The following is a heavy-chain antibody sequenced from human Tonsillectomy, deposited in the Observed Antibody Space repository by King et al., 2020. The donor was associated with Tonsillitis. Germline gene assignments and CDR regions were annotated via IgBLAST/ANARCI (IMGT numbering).Heavy chain of an antibody. CDR2: INHSGST. V-gene: IGHV4-34*01. D-gene: IGHD4-17*01. CDR1: GGSFSGYY. Sequence: VQLQQWGAGLLKPSETLSLTCAVYGGSFSGYYWSWIRQPPGKGLEWIGEINHSGSTSYNPSLKSRVTISVDTSKTQFSLKLRSVTAADTAVHYCARGHYGEMGFDYWGQGTLVTVSS. J-gene: IGHJ4*02. CDR3: ARGHYGEMGFDY.